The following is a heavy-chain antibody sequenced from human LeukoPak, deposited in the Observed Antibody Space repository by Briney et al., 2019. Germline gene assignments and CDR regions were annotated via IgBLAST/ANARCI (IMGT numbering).Heavy chain of an antibody. CDR1: GFFFSSNS. J-gene: IGHJ6*02. Sequence: GGSLRLSCAASGFFFSSNSMNWVRQAPGRGLEWGSVIYTGDSTYYADSVKGRFTISRDNSKNTMYLQMSSLRAEDTALYYCVRDAVRGFYYGMDVWGQGTTVTVSS. D-gene: IGHD3-10*01. CDR2: IYTGDST. CDR3: VRDAVRGFYYGMDV. V-gene: IGHV3-53*01.